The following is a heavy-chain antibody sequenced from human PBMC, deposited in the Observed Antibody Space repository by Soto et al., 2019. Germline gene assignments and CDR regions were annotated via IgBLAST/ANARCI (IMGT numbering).Heavy chain of an antibody. CDR1: GYTFTSYA. D-gene: IGHD6-6*01. J-gene: IGHJ6*02. Sequence: QVQLVQSGAEVKKPGASVKVSCKASGYTFTSYAMHWVRQAPGQRLEWMGWINAGNGNTKYSQKFQGRVTVTWDTSASTAYMELSSLRSEDTAVYYCARDPPYSSSPYYYYGMDVWGQGTTVTVSS. V-gene: IGHV1-3*01. CDR3: ARDPPYSSSPYYYYGMDV. CDR2: INAGNGNT.